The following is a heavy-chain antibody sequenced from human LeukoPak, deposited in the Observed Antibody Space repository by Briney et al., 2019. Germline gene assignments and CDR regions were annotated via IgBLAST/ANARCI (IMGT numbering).Heavy chain of an antibody. D-gene: IGHD3-22*01. CDR2: IYTSGST. V-gene: IGHV4-4*07. CDR1: GGSISSYY. J-gene: IGHJ6*03. Sequence: SETLSLTCTVSGGSISSYYWSWIRQPAGKGLEWIGSIYTSGSTNYNPSLKSRVTMSVDTSKNQFSLKLSSVTAADTAVYYCARVLDYYVSSRSKVIYMDVWGKGTTVTVSS. CDR3: ARVLDYYVSSRSKVIYMDV.